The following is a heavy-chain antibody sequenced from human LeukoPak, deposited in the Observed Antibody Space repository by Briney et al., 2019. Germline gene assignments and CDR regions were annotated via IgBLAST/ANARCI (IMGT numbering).Heavy chain of an antibody. J-gene: IGHJ4*02. CDR3: ARDTTIVVVPAAIGDFDY. CDR1: W. V-gene: IGHV3-74*01. D-gene: IGHD2-2*02. CDR2: INRDWSCT. Sequence: WMXWVXQAPGKGVEGVSRINRDWSCTSYLDSVKPPFTISIDNAKNTLYLQMNSLRAEDTAVYYCARDTTIVVVPAAIGDFDYWGQGTLVTVSS.